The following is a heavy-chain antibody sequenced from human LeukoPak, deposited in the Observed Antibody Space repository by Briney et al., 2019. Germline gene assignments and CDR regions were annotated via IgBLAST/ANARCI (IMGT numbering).Heavy chain of an antibody. CDR2: VSSSGGST. CDR3: AKLTST. D-gene: IGHD4/OR15-4a*01. V-gene: IGHV3-23*01. J-gene: IGHJ5*02. CDR1: GFTFSNSA. Sequence: GESLRLSCAASGFTFSNSAMTWVRQAPGEGLEWVSTVSSSGGSTYYADSVKGRFTLSRDNSKNMLYLQMNSLRAEDTAVYYCAKLTSTWGQGTLVTVSS.